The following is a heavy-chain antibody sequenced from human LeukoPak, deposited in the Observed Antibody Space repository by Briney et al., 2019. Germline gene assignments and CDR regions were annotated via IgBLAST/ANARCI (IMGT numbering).Heavy chain of an antibody. D-gene: IGHD3-22*01. Sequence: GESLKISCKGSGYSFTSYLIGWVRQMPGKGLEGMGIIYPGDSDTRYSPSFQGQVTISADKSISTAYLQWSSLKASDPDMYYCARVDSSGYYDYYYGMDVWGQGTTVTVSS. J-gene: IGHJ6*02. CDR2: IYPGDSDT. V-gene: IGHV5-51*01. CDR1: GYSFTSYL. CDR3: ARVDSSGYYDYYYGMDV.